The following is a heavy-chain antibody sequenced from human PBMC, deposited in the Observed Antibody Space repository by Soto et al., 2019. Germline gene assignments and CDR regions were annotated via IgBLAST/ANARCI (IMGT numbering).Heavy chain of an antibody. Sequence: GASVKVSCKTSGDTFSSFGISWVRQAPGQGLEWMGRIIPIFDTTDYAQRFQGRVTITADESTNTAYMELSSLRSDDTAMYYCVRDAKYQLLLWGQGTLVTVSS. CDR1: GDTFSSFG. V-gene: IGHV1-69*13. CDR3: VRDAKYQLLL. CDR2: IIPIFDTT. D-gene: IGHD2-2*01. J-gene: IGHJ4*02.